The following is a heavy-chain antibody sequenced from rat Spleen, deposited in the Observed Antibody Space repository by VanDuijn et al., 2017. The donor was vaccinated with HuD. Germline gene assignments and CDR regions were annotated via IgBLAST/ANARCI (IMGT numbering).Heavy chain of an antibody. J-gene: IGHJ3*01. D-gene: IGHD4-3*01. CDR1: GYTFNSYS. CDR3: ARQGSGYAYNWFAY. Sequence: QVQLQQSGAELAKPGSSVKISCKASGYTFNSYSISWIKQTTGQGLEYIGFINTGSGGTNYNERFTGKATLTVDESSSTAFMQLSSLTPDDSAVYYCARQGSGYAYNWFAYWGQGTLVTVSS. CDR2: INTGSGGT. V-gene: IGHV1-43*01.